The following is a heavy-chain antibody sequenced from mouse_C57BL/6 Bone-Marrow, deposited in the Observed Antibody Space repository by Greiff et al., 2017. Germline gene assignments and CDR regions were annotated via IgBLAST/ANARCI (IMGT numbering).Heavy chain of an antibody. D-gene: IGHD2-4*01. CDR2: MHPNGGSP. Sequence: VQLQQPGAELVKPGASVKLSCKASGYTFTNYWMHWVKQRPGQGLEWIGMMHPNGGSPDYNEQFKSGATLSVDKSSRTAYMELSSLTSEDSAVYYCARSYDYDDYTMDYWGQGTSVTVSS. J-gene: IGHJ4*01. V-gene: IGHV1-64*01. CDR3: ARSYDYDDYTMDY. CDR1: GYTFTNYW.